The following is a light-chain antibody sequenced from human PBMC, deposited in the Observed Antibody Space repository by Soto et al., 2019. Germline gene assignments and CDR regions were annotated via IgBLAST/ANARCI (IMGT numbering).Light chain of an antibody. J-gene: IGKJ1*01. Sequence: DIVMTQSPLSLPVTPGEPASISCRSSQSLLHSNGYYYLDWYLQKPGQSPQLLIYLGSYRASGVHDRFSGSGSGTDFTLKISRVEAEDVGVYYCMQALQTPTFGQGTKVEIK. CDR2: LGS. CDR3: MQALQTPT. CDR1: QSLLHSNGYYY. V-gene: IGKV2-28*01.